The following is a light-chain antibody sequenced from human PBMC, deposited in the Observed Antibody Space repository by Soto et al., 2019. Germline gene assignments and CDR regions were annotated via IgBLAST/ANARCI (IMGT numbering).Light chain of an antibody. Sequence: EIVLTQSPGTLSLSPGERATFSCRASQSVSSSFLARYQQKPGQPPRLLMYGASNRATGIPDRFSGTGSGTDFTLTISRLEPEDFAVYYCQQYGSSPYTFGLGTKLESK. V-gene: IGKV3-20*01. CDR3: QQYGSSPYT. J-gene: IGKJ2*01. CDR2: GAS. CDR1: QSVSSSF.